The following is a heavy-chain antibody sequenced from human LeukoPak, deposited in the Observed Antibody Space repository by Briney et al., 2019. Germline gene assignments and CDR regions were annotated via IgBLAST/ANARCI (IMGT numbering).Heavy chain of an antibody. Sequence: GGSLRLSCAASGFTFSSYTMSWVRQAPGKGLEWVSAISGSGGSTYYADSVKGRFTISRDNSDNTLYLQLNSLRAEDTAVYYCAKGRCCGGSCYRIPAYWGQGTLVTVSS. CDR2: ISGSGGST. CDR3: AKGRCCGGSCYRIPAY. J-gene: IGHJ4*02. D-gene: IGHD2-15*01. V-gene: IGHV3-23*01. CDR1: GFTFSSYT.